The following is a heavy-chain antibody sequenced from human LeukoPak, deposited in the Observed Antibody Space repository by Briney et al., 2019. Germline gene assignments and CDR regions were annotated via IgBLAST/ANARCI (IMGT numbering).Heavy chain of an antibody. Sequence: GGSLRLSCAASGFTFSNYSMNWVRQAPGKGLEWVSSISSLSSYIYYADSLKGRFTISRDNAKNSLYLQMNSLRAEDTAVYYCARGGKVRGVRNAFDIWGQGTMVTVSS. J-gene: IGHJ3*02. CDR2: ISSLSSYI. CDR3: ARGGKVRGVRNAFDI. CDR1: GFTFSNYS. D-gene: IGHD3-10*01. V-gene: IGHV3-21*04.